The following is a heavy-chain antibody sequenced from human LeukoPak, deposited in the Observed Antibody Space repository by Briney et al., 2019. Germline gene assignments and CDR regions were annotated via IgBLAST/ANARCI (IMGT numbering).Heavy chain of an antibody. CDR2: IYTSGST. CDR1: GGSISSGSYY. V-gene: IGHV4-61*02. Sequence: SETLSLTCTVSGGSISSGSYYWSWIRQPAGKGLEWIGRIYTSGSTNYNPSLKSRVTISVDTSKNQFSLKLSSVTAADTAVYYCARGFRSSGWYWNDAFDIWGQGTMVTVSS. D-gene: IGHD6-19*01. CDR3: ARGFRSSGWYWNDAFDI. J-gene: IGHJ3*02.